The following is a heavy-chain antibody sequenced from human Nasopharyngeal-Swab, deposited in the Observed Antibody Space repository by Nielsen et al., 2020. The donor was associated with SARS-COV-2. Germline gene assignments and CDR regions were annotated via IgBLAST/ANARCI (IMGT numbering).Heavy chain of an antibody. CDR2: IYHSGST. D-gene: IGHD2-21*01. CDR3: ARHRLGGPTAFDI. Sequence: TPSLTCAVSGGSISSSNGWSWVRQPPGKGLEWIGEIYHSGSTNYNPSLTSRVTISVDKSKNQFSLKLRSVTAADTAVFYCARHRLGGPTAFDIWGQGTVVTVSS. V-gene: IGHV4-4*02. J-gene: IGHJ3*02. CDR1: GGSISSSNG.